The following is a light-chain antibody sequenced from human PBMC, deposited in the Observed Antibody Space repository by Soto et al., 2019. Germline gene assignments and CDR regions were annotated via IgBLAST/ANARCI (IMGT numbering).Light chain of an antibody. J-gene: IGKJ1*01. CDR3: QEYNSYTWT. CDR2: DAA. V-gene: IGKV1-5*01. Sequence: DIQMTQSPSTLSASVGDRVTITCRASQSSSSWLAWYQQKPGKAPKLLIYDAASLESGVPSWFSGSGSGTEFTLTISSLQPDDFATYYCQEYNSYTWTFGQGTKVEIK. CDR1: QSSSSW.